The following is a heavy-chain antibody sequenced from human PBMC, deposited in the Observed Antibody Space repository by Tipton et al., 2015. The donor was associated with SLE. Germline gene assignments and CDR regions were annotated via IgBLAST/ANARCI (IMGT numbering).Heavy chain of an antibody. CDR2: TYSGGTT. CDR3: AREADDYYYAMDV. CDR1: GFTISSNY. Sequence: SLRLSCAVSGFTISSNYMTWVRQAPGKGLEWVSVTYSGGTTYYAESVKGRFTISRHNSKSTLYLQMNSLRGEDTAVYYCAREADDYYYAMDVWGPGTTVIVSS. J-gene: IGHJ6*02. V-gene: IGHV3-53*04.